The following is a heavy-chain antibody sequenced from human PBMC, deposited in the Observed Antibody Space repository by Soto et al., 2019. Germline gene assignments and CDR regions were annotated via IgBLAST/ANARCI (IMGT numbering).Heavy chain of an antibody. CDR3: ASHYDSSGLRGKYGMDV. D-gene: IGHD3-22*01. J-gene: IGHJ6*02. Sequence: QVQLVQSGAEVKKPGASVKVSCKASGYTFTSYGISWVRQAPGQGLEWMGWISAYNGNTNYAQKRQGRVTMTTDTSTSTAYMELRSLSSDDTAVYYCASHYDSSGLRGKYGMDVWGQGTTVTLSS. CDR1: GYTFTSYG. V-gene: IGHV1-18*01. CDR2: ISAYNGNT.